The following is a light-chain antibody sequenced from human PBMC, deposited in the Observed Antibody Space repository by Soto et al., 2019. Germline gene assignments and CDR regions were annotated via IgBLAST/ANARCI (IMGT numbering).Light chain of an antibody. J-gene: IGKJ5*01. Sequence: IQKTQSPSSLSASVGDRVTITFRARHGSSNYLVWLQQKPGKAPKSLIYGASSLHSGVPSRFSGSGSGTHFTLTISGLQRDDFAIYYCQHYDGYPQTFGQGTRLEIK. CDR2: GAS. V-gene: IGKV1-16*01. CDR1: HGSSNY. CDR3: QHYDGYPQT.